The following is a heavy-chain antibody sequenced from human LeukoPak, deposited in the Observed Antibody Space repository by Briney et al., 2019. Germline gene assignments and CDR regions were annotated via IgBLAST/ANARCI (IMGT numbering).Heavy chain of an antibody. V-gene: IGHV3-53*01. CDR2: LYICGNT. CDR1: DFSVNSNY. CDR3: PSELPVGAITEHFQE. J-gene: IGHJ1*01. D-gene: IGHD1-26*01. Sequence: GGSLRLSCVASDFSVNSNYMAWVRQAPGKRLEWVSFLYICGNTYYGDFVKGRFTISRDNSSNTLYLQMNSLRVDDTDVYYCPSELPVGAITEHFQEWGQGTLVTVSS.